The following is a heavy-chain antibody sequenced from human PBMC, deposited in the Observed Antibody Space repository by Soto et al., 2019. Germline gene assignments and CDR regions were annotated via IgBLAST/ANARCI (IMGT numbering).Heavy chain of an antibody. D-gene: IGHD6-6*01. CDR2: IWYDGSNK. Sequence: QVQLVESGGGVVQPGRSLRLSCAASGFTFSSYGMHWVRQAPGKGLEWVAVIWYDGSNKYYADSVKGRFTISRDNSKNTLYLQMNSLRAEDTAVYYCARDSSSYDWYFDLWGRGTLVPVSS. CDR3: ARDSSSYDWYFDL. J-gene: IGHJ2*01. V-gene: IGHV3-33*01. CDR1: GFTFSSYG.